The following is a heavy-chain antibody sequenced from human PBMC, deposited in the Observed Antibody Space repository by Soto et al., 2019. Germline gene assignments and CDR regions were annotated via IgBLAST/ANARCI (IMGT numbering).Heavy chain of an antibody. D-gene: IGHD6-13*01. J-gene: IGHJ6*02. CDR1: GCSISSYY. CDR2: IYYSGST. Sequence: SETLSLTCTVSGCSISSYYWSWFRQPPGKGLEWIGYIYYSGSTNYNPSLKSRVTISVDTSKNQFSLKLSSVTAADTAVYYCAREGVSSRWYNYYGMDVWGQGTTVT. CDR3: AREGVSSRWYNYYGMDV. V-gene: IGHV4-59*01.